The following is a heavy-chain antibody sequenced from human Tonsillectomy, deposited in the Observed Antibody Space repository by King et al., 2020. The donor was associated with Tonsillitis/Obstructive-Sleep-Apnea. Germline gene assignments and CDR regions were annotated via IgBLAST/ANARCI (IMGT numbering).Heavy chain of an antibody. J-gene: IGHJ4*02. V-gene: IGHV1-46*01. CDR1: GYTFTSYN. CDR3: ARDQRDDGSGYYPGY. CDR2: INPSGGST. D-gene: IGHD3-22*01. Sequence: FQLVQSGAEVKKPGASVKVSCKASGYTFTSYNIHWVRQAPGQGLERMGIINPSGGSTSYAQKFRGRVTMTRDTSTSTVYMVLSSLRSEDTAMYYSARDQRDDGSGYYPGYWGQGTLLTVSS.